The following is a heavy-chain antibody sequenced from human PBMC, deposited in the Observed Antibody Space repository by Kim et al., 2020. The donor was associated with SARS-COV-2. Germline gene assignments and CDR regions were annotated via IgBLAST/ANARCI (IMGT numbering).Heavy chain of an antibody. Sequence: SETLSLTCSVSGGSISRSTFYWGWIRQPPGKGLEWIGSISNSGTPYYNPALKSRVTISIDTSKNQFSLKLRSVTAADTARYSCARSVGAIRDVDYWGQGTLVTVSS. CDR2: ISNSGTP. CDR1: GGSISRSTFY. J-gene: IGHJ4*02. CDR3: ARSVGAIRDVDY. V-gene: IGHV4-39*01. D-gene: IGHD1-26*01.